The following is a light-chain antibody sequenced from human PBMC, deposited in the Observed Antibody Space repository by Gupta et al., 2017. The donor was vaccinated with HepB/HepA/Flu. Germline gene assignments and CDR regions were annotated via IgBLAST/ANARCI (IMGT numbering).Light chain of an antibody. CDR2: GAS. J-gene: IGKJ4*01. V-gene: IGKV3-20*01. CDR1: QRVSSSY. CDR3: QQYGSSRPS. Sequence: EIVLTQSPGTPSLSPAERAALSCRTSQRVSSSYLAWYQQKPGQAPRLLIYGASSMATGIPARFSGSGSGTDFTLTISRLEPEDFATYYCQQYGSSRPSFGGGTKVEIK.